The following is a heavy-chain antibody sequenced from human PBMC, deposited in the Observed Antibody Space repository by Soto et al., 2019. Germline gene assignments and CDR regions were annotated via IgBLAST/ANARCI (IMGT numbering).Heavy chain of an antibody. Sequence: ASVKVSCKTSGFTFTSYPFSWVRQAPGQGLEWLAWVHPYEGTTKVAHQFRDRLTLTTDTSAATVFMELTRLTSDDTAVYFCAREYYSDTTWIDYWGQGTLVTVSS. J-gene: IGHJ4*02. V-gene: IGHV1-18*04. CDR3: AREYYSDTTWIDY. CDR1: GFTFTSYP. CDR2: VHPYEGTT. D-gene: IGHD1-26*01.